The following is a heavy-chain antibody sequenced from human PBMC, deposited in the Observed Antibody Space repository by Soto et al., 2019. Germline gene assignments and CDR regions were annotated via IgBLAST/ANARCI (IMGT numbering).Heavy chain of an antibody. CDR1: GFTFDDSA. CDR3: AKDIRTAAGTAGYYYYYGMDV. CDR2: ISWTSGSI. Sequence: EVQLVESGGGLVQPGRSLRLSCAASGFTFDDSAMHWVRQAPGKGLEWVSGISWTSGSIGYADSVKGRFTISRDNAKNALYLQMNSLRAEDTALYYCAKDIRTAAGTAGYYYYYGMDVWGQGTTVTVSS. D-gene: IGHD6-13*01. V-gene: IGHV3-9*01. J-gene: IGHJ6*02.